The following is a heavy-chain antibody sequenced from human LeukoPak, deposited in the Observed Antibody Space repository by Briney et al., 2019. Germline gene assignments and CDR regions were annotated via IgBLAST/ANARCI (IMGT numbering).Heavy chain of an antibody. CDR3: ARGYYYGSGPFVY. D-gene: IGHD3-10*01. V-gene: IGHV4-34*01. Sequence: SETLSLTCAVYGGSFSGYYWSWIRQPPGKGLEWIGEINHSGSTNYNPSLKSRVTISVDTSKNQFSLKLSSVTAADTAVYYCARGYYYGSGPFVYWGQGTLVTVSS. J-gene: IGHJ4*02. CDR1: GGSFSGYY. CDR2: INHSGST.